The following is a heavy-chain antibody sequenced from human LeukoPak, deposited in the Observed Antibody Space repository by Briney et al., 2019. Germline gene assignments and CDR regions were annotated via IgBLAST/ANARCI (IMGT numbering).Heavy chain of an antibody. CDR1: GGSISNYY. D-gene: IGHD6-13*01. V-gene: IGHV4-59*08. J-gene: IGHJ3*02. Sequence: SETLSLTCTVSGGSISNYYRSWIRQPPGKGLDWIGYIYYTGSTNSNPSLKSRVTISADTPKNQFSLKLSSVTAADTAMYYCARARYTNSWYAVDIWGQGTMVTVSS. CDR2: IYYTGST. CDR3: ARARYTNSWYAVDI.